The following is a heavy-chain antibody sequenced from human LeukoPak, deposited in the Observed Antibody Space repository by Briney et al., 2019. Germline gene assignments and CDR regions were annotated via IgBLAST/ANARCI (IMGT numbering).Heavy chain of an antibody. CDR2: IIPMFGTA. CDR1: GGTFSSYA. J-gene: IGHJ4*02. D-gene: IGHD1-26*01. V-gene: IGHV1-69*13. Sequence: SVKVSCKASGGTFSSYAISWVRQAPGQGLEWMGGIIPMFGTANYAQKFQARVTITADEFTSTAYMELSSLRSEDTAVYYCARAHYSGNYYVGLYYSDHWGQGTLVTVSS. CDR3: ARAHYSGNYYVGLYYSDH.